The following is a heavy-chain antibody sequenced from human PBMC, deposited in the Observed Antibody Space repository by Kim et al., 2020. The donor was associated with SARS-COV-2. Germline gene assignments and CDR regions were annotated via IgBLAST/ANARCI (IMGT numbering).Heavy chain of an antibody. CDR2: IKQDGSEK. D-gene: IGHD3-22*01. J-gene: IGHJ4*02. Sequence: GGSLRLSCAASGFTFSSYWMSWVRQAPGKGLEWVANIKQDGSEKYYVDSVKGRFTISRDNAKNSLYLQMNSLRAEDTAVYYCARVQATYYYDSSGYYYFDYWGQGTLVTVSS. CDR1: GFTFSSYW. CDR3: ARVQATYYYDSSGYYYFDY. V-gene: IGHV3-7*01.